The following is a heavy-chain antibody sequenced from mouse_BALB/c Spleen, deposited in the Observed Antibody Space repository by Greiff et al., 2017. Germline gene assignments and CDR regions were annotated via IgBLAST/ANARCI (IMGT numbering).Heavy chain of an antibody. D-gene: IGHD1-1*01. CDR3: ARSRADGMYYFDY. J-gene: IGHJ2*01. Sequence: QVQLQQSGAELARPGASVKLSCKASGYTFTSYWMQWVKQRPGQGLEWIGAIYPGDGDTRYTQKFKGKATLTADKSSSTAYMQLSSLASEDSAVYYCARSRADGMYYFDYWGQGTTLTVSS. CDR2: IYPGDGDT. V-gene: IGHV1-87*01. CDR1: GYTFTSYW.